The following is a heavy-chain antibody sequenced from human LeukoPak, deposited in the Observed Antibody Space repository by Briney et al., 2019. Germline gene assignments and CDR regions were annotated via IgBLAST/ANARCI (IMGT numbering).Heavy chain of an antibody. Sequence: SPISGRVCTPSYAASCKGGFTISRDNSKNTLYLQMKSLKAEGRGVYYWAKDKTYSGRYDYWGQGTLVTVSS. V-gene: IGHV3-23*01. D-gene: IGHD1-26*01. CDR2: ISGRVCTP. CDR3: AKDKTYSGRYDY. J-gene: IGHJ4*02.